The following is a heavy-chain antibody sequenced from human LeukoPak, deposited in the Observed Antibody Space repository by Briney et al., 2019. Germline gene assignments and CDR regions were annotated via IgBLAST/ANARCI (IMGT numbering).Heavy chain of an antibody. J-gene: IGHJ4*02. CDR1: GFTFSSYG. CDR2: IVGGAGGT. Sequence: GGSLRLSCAASGFTFSSYGMSWVRQTPGKGLEWVSGIVGGAGGTYYADSVKGRFTISRDNSKNTLYLQMNSLRAEDTAVYYCAHGSMYQLDYWGQGTLVTVSS. CDR3: AHGSMYQLDY. V-gene: IGHV3-23*01. D-gene: IGHD2-2*01.